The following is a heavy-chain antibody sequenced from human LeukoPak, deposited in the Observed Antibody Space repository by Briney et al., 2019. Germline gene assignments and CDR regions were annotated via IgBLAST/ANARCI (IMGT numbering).Heavy chain of an antibody. CDR1: GFTFSSYA. D-gene: IGHD3-10*01. V-gene: IGHV3-7*01. Sequence: PGGSLRLSCAASGFTFSSYAVSWVRQAPGKGLEWVANIKEDGTEKYYVGSVKGRFTISRDNAKKSLYLQMNSLRDDDTAVYFCARSPAGDAWPPAYYMDVWGKGTTVTVSS. CDR3: ARSPAGDAWPPAYYMDV. J-gene: IGHJ6*03. CDR2: IKEDGTEK.